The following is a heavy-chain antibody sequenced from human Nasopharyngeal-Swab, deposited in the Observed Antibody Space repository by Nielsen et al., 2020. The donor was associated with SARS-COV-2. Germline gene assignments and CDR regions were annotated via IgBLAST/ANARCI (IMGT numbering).Heavy chain of an antibody. CDR1: NYTFIDYG. V-gene: IGHV1-18*04. J-gene: IGHJ6*03. CDR3: ATEGPVRAYYMDV. CDR2: ISAHSGKT. Sequence: ASVKVSCKASNYTFIDYGISWARQAPGQGLEWMGWISAHSGKTDYAQKFQDRVTMTTETSTSTAYMELRTLRSDDTAVYYCATEGPVRAYYMDVWGKGTTVSVSS.